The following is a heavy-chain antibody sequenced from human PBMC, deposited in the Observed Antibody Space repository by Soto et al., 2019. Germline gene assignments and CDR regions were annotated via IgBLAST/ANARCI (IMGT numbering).Heavy chain of an antibody. J-gene: IGHJ4*02. D-gene: IGHD5-18*01. Sequence: QVQLQESGPGLVKPSETLSLTCTVSGGPISSYYWTWIRQSPGKGLEWIGNIYYSGIPNYNPSLGSRVTISVDTSKKQASMRLTSVTAADTAVYYCALHRGYSFGPRINYYFDYWGQGTLVTVSS. V-gene: IGHV4-59*12. CDR2: IYYSGIP. CDR1: GGPISSYY. CDR3: ALHRGYSFGPRINYYFDY.